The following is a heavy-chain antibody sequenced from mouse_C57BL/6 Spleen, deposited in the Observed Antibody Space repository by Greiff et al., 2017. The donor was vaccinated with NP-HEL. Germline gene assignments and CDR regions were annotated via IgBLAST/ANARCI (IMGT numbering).Heavy chain of an antibody. V-gene: IGHV5-9-1*02. D-gene: IGHD3-2*02. J-gene: IGHJ2*01. Sequence: LQQSGEGLVKPGGSLKLSCAASGFTFSSYAMSWVRQTPEKRLEWVAYISSGGDYIYYADTVKGRFTISRDNARNTLYLQMSSLKSEDTAMYYCTRASSGFDYWGQGTTLTVSS. CDR3: TRASSGFDY. CDR2: ISSGGDYI. CDR1: GFTFSSYA.